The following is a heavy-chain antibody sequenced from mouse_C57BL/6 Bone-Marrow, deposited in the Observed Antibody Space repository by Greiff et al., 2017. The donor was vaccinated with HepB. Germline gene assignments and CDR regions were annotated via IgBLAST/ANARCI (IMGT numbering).Heavy chain of an antibody. CDR2: ISSGGSYT. CDR1: GFTFSSYG. CDR3: ARLGTTVVARWYFDV. Sequence: EVKVVESGGDLVKPGGSLKLSCAASGFTFSSYGMSWVRQTPDKRLEWVATISSGGSYTYYPDSVKGRFTISRDNAKNTRYLQMSSLKSEDTAMYYCARLGTTVVARWYFDVWGTGTTVTVSS. V-gene: IGHV5-6*01. D-gene: IGHD1-1*01. J-gene: IGHJ1*03.